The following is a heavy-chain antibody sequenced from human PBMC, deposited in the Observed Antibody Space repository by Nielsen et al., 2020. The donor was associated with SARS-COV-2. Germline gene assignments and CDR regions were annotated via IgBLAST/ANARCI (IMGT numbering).Heavy chain of an antibody. CDR2: ISWNSGSI. V-gene: IGHV3-9*01. CDR1: GFTFDDYA. J-gene: IGHJ2*01. CDR3: AKARYCSGGSCYPRYFDL. D-gene: IGHD2-15*01. Sequence: SLKISCAASGFTFDDYAMHWVRQAPGKGLEWVSGISWNSGSIGYADSVKGRFTISRDNAKNSLYLQMNSLRAEDTALYYCAKARYCSGGSCYPRYFDLWGRGTLVTVSS.